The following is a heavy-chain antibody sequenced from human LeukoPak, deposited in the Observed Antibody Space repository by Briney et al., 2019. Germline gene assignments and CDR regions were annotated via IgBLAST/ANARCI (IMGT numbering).Heavy chain of an antibody. D-gene: IGHD5-12*01. CDR1: GGSISGHY. Sequence: PSETLSLTCTVSGGSISGHYWSWIRQPPGKGLEWIGYIYYRGSTSYNPSLKSRVTISVDTSKNQFSLDLSSVTAADTAVYYCARDLISEYSRSHSHFDPWGQGTVVTVSS. CDR3: ARDLISEYSRSHSHFDP. CDR2: IYYRGST. J-gene: IGHJ5*02. V-gene: IGHV4-59*11.